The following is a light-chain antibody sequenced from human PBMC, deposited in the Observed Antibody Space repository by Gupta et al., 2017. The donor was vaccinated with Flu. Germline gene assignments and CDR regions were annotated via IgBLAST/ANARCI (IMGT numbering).Light chain of an antibody. CDR1: SSNVGSNN. V-gene: IGLV1-44*01. CDR2: TNN. Sequence: VIISCSGNSSNVGSNNVNRYPQLPQTVPNLLIYTNNRRPSGVPARFSGSKSASSAALAITGLQSEDVADYYCASWDDSLNGWVFGGGTKLTVL. J-gene: IGLJ3*02. CDR3: ASWDDSLNGWV.